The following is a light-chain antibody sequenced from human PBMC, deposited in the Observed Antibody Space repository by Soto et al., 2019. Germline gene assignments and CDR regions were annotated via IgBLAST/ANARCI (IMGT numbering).Light chain of an antibody. V-gene: IGKV1-39*01. CDR2: AAS. J-gene: IGKJ1*01. CDR1: QTISNY. CDR3: QQSYSTPRT. Sequence: DIQMTQSPSSLSASVGDRFTITCRASQTISNYLNWYQQKPGKAPKLLIYAASSLQSGVPSRFSGSGSGTDFTLSISSLQPEDFATYYCQQSYSTPRTFGQGTKV.